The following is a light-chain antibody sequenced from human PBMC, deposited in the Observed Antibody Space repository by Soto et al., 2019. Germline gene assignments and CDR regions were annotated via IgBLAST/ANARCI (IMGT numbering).Light chain of an antibody. CDR3: QSYDSSLSGYV. CDR1: SSNIGARYD. CDR2: GNN. Sequence: QPVLTQPPSVSGAPGQRVTIACTGSSSNIGARYDVHWYQQLPGTAPKLLIYGNNNRPSGVPDRFSGSKSGTSASLAITGLQAEDEADYYCQSYDSSLSGYVFGTGTKLTVL. V-gene: IGLV1-40*01. J-gene: IGLJ1*01.